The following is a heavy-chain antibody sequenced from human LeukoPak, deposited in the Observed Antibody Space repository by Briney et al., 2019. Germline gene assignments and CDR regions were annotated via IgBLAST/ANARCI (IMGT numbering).Heavy chain of an antibody. CDR1: GYTFTGYY. CDR2: INPNSGGT. Sequence: RASVKVSCKASGYTFTGYYMYWVRQAPGQGLEWMGWINPNSGGTNYAQKFQGRVTMTRDTPISTAYMELSRLRSDDTAVYYCARVQLERRPRFDPWGQGTLVTVSS. CDR3: ARVQLERRPRFDP. D-gene: IGHD1-1*01. V-gene: IGHV1-2*02. J-gene: IGHJ5*02.